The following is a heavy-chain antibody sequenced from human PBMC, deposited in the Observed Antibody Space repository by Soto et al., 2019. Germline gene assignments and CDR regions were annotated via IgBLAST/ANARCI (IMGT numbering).Heavy chain of an antibody. CDR2: IYYSGST. V-gene: IGHV4-31*03. CDR1: GGSISSGGYY. Sequence: SETLSLTCTVSGGSISSGGYYWSWIRQHPGKGLEWIGYIYYSGSTYYNPSLKSRVTISVDTSKNQFSLKLSSVTAADTAVYYCARFNRRYCSGGSWLTNTFDPWGKGTLVTVSS. CDR3: ARFNRRYCSGGSWLTNTFDP. D-gene: IGHD2-15*01. J-gene: IGHJ5*02.